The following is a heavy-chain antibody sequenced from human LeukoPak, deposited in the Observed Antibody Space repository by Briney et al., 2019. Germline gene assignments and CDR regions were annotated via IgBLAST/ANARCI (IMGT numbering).Heavy chain of an antibody. CDR3: AKAGAPTEGDYYSWFDP. D-gene: IGHD4-17*01. V-gene: IGHV3-30*02. CDR1: GFTFSSYA. J-gene: IGHJ5*02. CDR2: IRYDGSNK. Sequence: PGRSLRLSCAASGFTFSSYAMHWVRQAPGKGLEWVAFIRYDGSNKYYADSVKGRFTISRDNSKNTLYLQMNSLRAEDTAVYYCAKAGAPTEGDYYSWFDPWGQGTLVTVSS.